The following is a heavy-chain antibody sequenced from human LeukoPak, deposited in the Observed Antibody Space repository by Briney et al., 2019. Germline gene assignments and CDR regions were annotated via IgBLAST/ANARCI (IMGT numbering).Heavy chain of an antibody. V-gene: IGHV1-69*13. J-gene: IGHJ4*02. D-gene: IGHD4-23*01. CDR1: GGTFNSYA. CDR3: ARGDYGGNSGVYFDY. CDR2: IIPIFRTA. Sequence: SVKVSCKASGGTFNSYAISWVRQAPGQGGEWRGGIIPIFRTANYAQKFQGRVTITADESTSTAYMELSSLRSEDTAVYYCARGDYGGNSGVYFDYWGQGTLVTVSS.